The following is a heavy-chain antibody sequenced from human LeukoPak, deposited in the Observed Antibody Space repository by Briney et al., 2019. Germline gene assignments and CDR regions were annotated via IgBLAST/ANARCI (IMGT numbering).Heavy chain of an antibody. CDR1: GGSISSYY. CDR3: ARGGSWYRRPIFDY. Sequence: MPSETLSLTCTVSGGSISSYYWSWIRQPPGKGLEWIGYIYYSGSTNYNPSLKSRVTISVDTSKNQFSLKLSSVTAADTAVYYCARGGSWYRRPIFDYWGQGTLVTVSS. J-gene: IGHJ4*02. CDR2: IYYSGST. D-gene: IGHD6-13*01. V-gene: IGHV4-59*01.